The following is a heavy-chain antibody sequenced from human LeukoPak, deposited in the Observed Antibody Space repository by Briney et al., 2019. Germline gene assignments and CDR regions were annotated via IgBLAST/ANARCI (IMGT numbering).Heavy chain of an antibody. CDR1: GFTFSSYA. V-gene: IGHV3-23*01. Sequence: SGGSLRLSCAASGFTFSSYAMSWVRQAPGKGLEWVSAISGSGGSTYYADSVKGRFTISRDNSKNTLYLQMNSLRAEDTAVYYCARRGGTWIQLWLFNYWGQGTLVTVSS. CDR2: ISGSGGST. D-gene: IGHD5-18*01. CDR3: ARRGGTWIQLWLFNY. J-gene: IGHJ4*02.